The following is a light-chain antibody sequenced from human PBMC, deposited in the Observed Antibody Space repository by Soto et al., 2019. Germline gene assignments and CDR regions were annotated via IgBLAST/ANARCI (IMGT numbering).Light chain of an antibody. J-gene: IGLJ3*02. CDR3: ETWDDNTWV. CDR2: LEGDGSY. Sequence: QLVLTQSSSASASLGSSVKLTCTLSSGHSSFIIAWHQQQPGKAPRFLMKLEGDGSYDKGSGVPDRFSGSSSGADRYLTISNLQFEDEAAYYCETWDDNTWVFGGGTKLTVL. V-gene: IGLV4-60*02. CDR1: SGHSSFI.